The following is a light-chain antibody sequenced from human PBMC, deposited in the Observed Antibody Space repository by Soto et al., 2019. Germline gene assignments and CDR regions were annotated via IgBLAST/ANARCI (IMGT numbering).Light chain of an antibody. V-gene: IGKV1-5*03. Sequence: DIQKTQSPSTLSGSVGDRVTITCRASQTISSWLAWYQQKPGKAPKLLIYKASTLKSGVPSRFSGSGSGTEFTLTISSLQPEDFATYYCQQRYSTTITFGQGTRLEIK. CDR1: QTISSW. CDR2: KAS. CDR3: QQRYSTTIT. J-gene: IGKJ5*01.